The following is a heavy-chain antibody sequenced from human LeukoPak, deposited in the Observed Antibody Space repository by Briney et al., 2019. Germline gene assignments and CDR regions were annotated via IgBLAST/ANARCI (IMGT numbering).Heavy chain of an antibody. Sequence: ASVKVSCKASGYTFTGYYMHWVRQAPGQGLEWMGWINPNSGGTNYAQKLQGRVTMTTDTSTSTAYMELRSLRSDDTAVYYCARDAHRYCSSTSCYMGYWGQGTLVTVSS. CDR2: INPNSGGT. CDR3: ARDAHRYCSSTSCYMGY. CDR1: GYTFTGYY. J-gene: IGHJ4*02. V-gene: IGHV1-2*02. D-gene: IGHD2-2*02.